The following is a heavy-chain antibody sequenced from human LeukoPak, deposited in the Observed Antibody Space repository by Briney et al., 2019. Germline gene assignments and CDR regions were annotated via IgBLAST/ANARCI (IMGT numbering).Heavy chain of an antibody. V-gene: IGHV5-51*01. Sequence: KDGESLKISCKGSGYSFTSYWIAWVRQMPGKGLEWMGMIYPGDSDTRYSPSFRGQVTISGDKSISTAYLQWSSLKASDTAMYYCARQRERGYSNDLDWGQGTLVIVSS. J-gene: IGHJ4*02. CDR2: IYPGDSDT. CDR3: ARQRERGYSNDLD. CDR1: GYSFTSYW. D-gene: IGHD5-18*01.